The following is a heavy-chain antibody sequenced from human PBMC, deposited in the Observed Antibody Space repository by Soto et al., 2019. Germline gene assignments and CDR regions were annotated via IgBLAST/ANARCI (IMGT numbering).Heavy chain of an antibody. CDR3: ATIADSGRGCDV. J-gene: IGHJ6*02. V-gene: IGHV3-7*01. Sequence: EVQLVESGGGLVQPGGSLRLSCLDSGFTFSSYWMSWVRQAPVKGLEWVGNIKQDGSEANYVDYVKGRVTSSRDNAKNSMCRQMNSLRAEDTAVYYCATIADSGRGCDVWGQGTTVVVSS. D-gene: IGHD6-13*01. CDR1: GFTFSSYW. CDR2: IKQDGSEA.